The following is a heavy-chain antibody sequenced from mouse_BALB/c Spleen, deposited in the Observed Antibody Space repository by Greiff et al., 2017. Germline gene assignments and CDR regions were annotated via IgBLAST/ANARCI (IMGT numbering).Heavy chain of an antibody. CDR3: ARGGDYDPFAY. CDR1: GYSITSDYA. D-gene: IGHD2-4*01. V-gene: IGHV3-2*02. CDR2: ISYSGST. Sequence: EVQLQQSGPGLVKPSQSLSLTCTVTGYSITSDYAWNWIRQFPGNKLEWMGYISYSGSTSYNPSLKSRISITRDTSKNQFFLQLNSVTTEDTATYYCARGGDYDPFAYWGQGTLVTVSA. J-gene: IGHJ3*01.